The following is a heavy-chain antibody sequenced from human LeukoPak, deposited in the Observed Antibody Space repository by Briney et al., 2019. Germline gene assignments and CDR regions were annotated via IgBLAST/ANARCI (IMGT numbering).Heavy chain of an antibody. Sequence: PSETLSLTCTVSGGSISSSSYYWGWIRQPPGKGLEYIGSIYYSGSTYYNPSLKSRVTISVDTSKNEFSLKLSSVIAADTAVYYCARRTGWYYFDYWGQGTLVTVSS. D-gene: IGHD6-19*01. CDR2: IYYSGST. CDR1: GGSISSSSYY. J-gene: IGHJ4*02. CDR3: ARRTGWYYFDY. V-gene: IGHV4-39*01.